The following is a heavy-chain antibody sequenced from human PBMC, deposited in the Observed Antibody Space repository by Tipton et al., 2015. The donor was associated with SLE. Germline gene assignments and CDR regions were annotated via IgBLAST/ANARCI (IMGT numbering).Heavy chain of an antibody. CDR1: GGSISSYY. J-gene: IGHJ4*02. CDR2: IYYSGST. D-gene: IGHD6-25*01. Sequence: TLSLTCTVSGGSISSYYWSWIRQPPGKGLEWVGYIYYSGSTNYNPSLKSRVTISVDTSKNQFSLKLSSVTAADTAVYYCAREGRGYDQPFDYWGQGTLVTVSS. V-gene: IGHV4-59*01. CDR3: AREGRGYDQPFDY.